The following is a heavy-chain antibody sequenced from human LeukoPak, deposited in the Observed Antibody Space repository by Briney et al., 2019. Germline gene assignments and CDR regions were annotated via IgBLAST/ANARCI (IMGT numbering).Heavy chain of an antibody. CDR1: GFTFSSYS. CDR2: INPNSGGT. Sequence: GGSLRLSCAASGFTFSSYSMHWVRQAPGQGLEWMGWINPNSGGTNYAQKFQGRVTMTRDTSISTAYMELSRLRSDDTAVYYCAREVDIVVVPAAMLDYWGQGTLVTVSS. D-gene: IGHD2-2*03. J-gene: IGHJ4*02. CDR3: AREVDIVVVPAAMLDY. V-gene: IGHV1-2*02.